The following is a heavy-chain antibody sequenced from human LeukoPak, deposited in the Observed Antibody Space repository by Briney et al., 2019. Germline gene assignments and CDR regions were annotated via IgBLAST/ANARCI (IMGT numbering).Heavy chain of an antibody. J-gene: IGHJ4*02. V-gene: IGHV3-21*04. CDR2: ISSSSSYI. Sequence: GGSLRLSCAASGFTFSSYSMNWVRQAPGKGLEWVSSISSSSSYIYYADPVKGRFTISRDNAKNSLYLQMNSLKAEDTAVYYCAKEADHGDYVDYWGQGTLVTVSS. CDR1: GFTFSSYS. CDR3: AKEADHGDYVDY. D-gene: IGHD4-17*01.